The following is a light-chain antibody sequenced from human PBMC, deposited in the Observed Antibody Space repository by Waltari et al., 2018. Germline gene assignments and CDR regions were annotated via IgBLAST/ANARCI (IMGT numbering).Light chain of an antibody. CDR1: SGSIASNY. CDR3: QSYDSSSWV. Sequence: NFMLTQPHSVSESPGKTVTISCTRSSGSIASNYVQWYQQRPGGSPTTVIYEDNQRPSGVPDRFSGSIDSSSNSVSLTISGLKTEDEADYYCQSYDSSSWVFGGGTKLTVL. J-gene: IGLJ3*02. CDR2: EDN. V-gene: IGLV6-57*01.